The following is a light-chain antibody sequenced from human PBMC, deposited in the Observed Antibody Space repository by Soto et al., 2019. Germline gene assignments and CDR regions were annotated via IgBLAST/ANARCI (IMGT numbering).Light chain of an antibody. CDR2: GAS. Sequence: EIVLTQSPGTLSLSPGERATLSCRASQSVSSSYLAWYQQKTGQAPRLLIYGASSRATGIPDSFSGSGSGTDFTLTTCRLEPEDYAVYYCQQYGSSAPYNFGLATKLEIK. CDR3: QQYGSSAPYN. CDR1: QSVSSSY. J-gene: IGKJ2*01. V-gene: IGKV3-20*01.